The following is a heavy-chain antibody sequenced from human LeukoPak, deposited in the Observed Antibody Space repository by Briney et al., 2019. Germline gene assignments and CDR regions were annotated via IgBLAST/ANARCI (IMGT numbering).Heavy chain of an antibody. Sequence: GGSLRLSCAASGFTFSSYSMNWVRQAPGKGLKWVSSISSSSSYIYYADSVKGRFTISRDNSKNTLYLQMNSLRAEDTAVYYCAREYYDFLTGFSRLDYWGQGTLVTVSS. CDR2: ISSSSSYI. CDR3: AREYYDFLTGFSRLDY. V-gene: IGHV3-21*01. CDR1: GFTFSSYS. D-gene: IGHD3-9*01. J-gene: IGHJ4*02.